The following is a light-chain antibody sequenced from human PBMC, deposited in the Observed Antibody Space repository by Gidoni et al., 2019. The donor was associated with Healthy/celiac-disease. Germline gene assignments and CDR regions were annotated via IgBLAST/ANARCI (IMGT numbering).Light chain of an antibody. CDR2: AAS. V-gene: IGKV1-27*01. J-gene: IGKJ1*01. Sequence: DIQLTKSPSSLSASVGDRVTITCRASRGISNYLAWYQQKPGKVPKLLIYAASTWPSGVPSRFSGSGSGTDFTLTISSLEPEDVATYYCQKYNSAPRTFGEGTKVEIK. CDR3: QKYNSAPRT. CDR1: RGISNY.